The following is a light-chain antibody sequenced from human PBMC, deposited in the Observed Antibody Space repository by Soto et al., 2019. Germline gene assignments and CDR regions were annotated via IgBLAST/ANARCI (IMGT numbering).Light chain of an antibody. V-gene: IGLV2-23*01. J-gene: IGLJ2*01. Sequence: QSVLTQPASVSGSPGQSITISCTGTSSDVGSYNLVSWYQQHPGKAPKLMIYEGSKRPSGVSNRFSGSKSGNTAPLTISGLQAEGEADYYCCSYAGSSTLVFGGGTKVTVL. CDR3: CSYAGSSTLV. CDR1: SSDVGSYNL. CDR2: EGS.